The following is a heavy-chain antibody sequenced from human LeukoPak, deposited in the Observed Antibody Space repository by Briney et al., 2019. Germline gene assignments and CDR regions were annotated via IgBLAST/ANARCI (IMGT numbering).Heavy chain of an antibody. V-gene: IGHV3-74*01. Sequence: GGSLRLSCAASGFTFSSYWMHWVRHAPGKGLVWVSRINSDGSSTIYADSVKGRFTISRDNAKNTLYLQMNSLRAEDTAVYYCARVGSSGWFRGAFDIWGQGTMVTVSS. CDR3: ARVGSSGWFRGAFDI. CDR1: GFTFSSYW. J-gene: IGHJ3*02. CDR2: INSDGSST. D-gene: IGHD6-19*01.